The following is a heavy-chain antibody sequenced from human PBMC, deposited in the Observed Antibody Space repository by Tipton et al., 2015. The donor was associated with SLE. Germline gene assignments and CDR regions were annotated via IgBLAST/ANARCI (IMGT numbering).Heavy chain of an antibody. Sequence: LRLSCAVYGGSFSGYYWSWIRQPPGKGLEWIGSIYYSGSTNYNPSLKSRVTISVDTSKNQFSLKLTYVTAADTAVYYCVRGGGSSSGRWFDPWGRGTLVTVSS. CDR1: GGSFSGYY. CDR2: IYYSGST. V-gene: IGHV4-34*01. CDR3: VRGGGSSSGRWFDP. D-gene: IGHD3-10*01. J-gene: IGHJ5*02.